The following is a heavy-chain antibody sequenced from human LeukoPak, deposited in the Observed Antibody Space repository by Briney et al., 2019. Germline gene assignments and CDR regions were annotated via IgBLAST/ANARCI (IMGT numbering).Heavy chain of an antibody. J-gene: IGHJ4*02. CDR1: GGTFSSYA. CDR2: IIPIFGTA. D-gene: IGHD5-24*01. V-gene: IGHV1-69*06. CDR3: ARDLAVVEFDY. Sequence: GASVTVSCKASGGTFSSYAISWVRQAPGQGLEWMGGIIPIFGTANYAQKFQGRVTITADKSTSTAYMELSSLRSEDTAVYYCARDLAVVEFDYWGQGTLVTVSS.